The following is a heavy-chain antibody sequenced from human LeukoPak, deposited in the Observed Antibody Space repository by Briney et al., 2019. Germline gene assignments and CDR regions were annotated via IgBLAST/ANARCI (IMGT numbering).Heavy chain of an antibody. D-gene: IGHD4-11*01. CDR2: IYYSGST. CDR3: ARGRDHSHSEKDNWFDP. J-gene: IGHJ5*02. CDR1: GGSISSGGYY. Sequence: SQTLSLTCTVSGGSISSGGYYWSWIRQHPGKGLEWIGYIYYSGSTYYNPSLKSRVTISVDTSKNQFSLNLSSLTAADTAMYYCARGRDHSHSEKDNWFDPWGQGTLVTVSS. V-gene: IGHV4-31*03.